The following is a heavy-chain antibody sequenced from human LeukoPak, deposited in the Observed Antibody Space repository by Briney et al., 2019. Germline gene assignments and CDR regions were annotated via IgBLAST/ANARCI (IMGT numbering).Heavy chain of an antibody. Sequence: SETLSLTCTVSGGSISSDHWNWIRQPPGKGLEWIGCIYYSGRTYYNPSLKSRVTISVDTSKNQFSLKLRSVTAADMAVYYCARGRWDYYGSGTYGYWGQGTLVTVSS. CDR1: GGSISSDH. CDR3: ARGRWDYYGSGTYGY. D-gene: IGHD3-10*01. CDR2: IYYSGRT. J-gene: IGHJ4*02. V-gene: IGHV4-59*12.